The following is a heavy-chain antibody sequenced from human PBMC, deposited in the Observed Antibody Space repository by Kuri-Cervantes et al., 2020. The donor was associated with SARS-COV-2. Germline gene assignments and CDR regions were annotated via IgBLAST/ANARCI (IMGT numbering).Heavy chain of an antibody. CDR2: INHSGST. Sequence: SQTLSLTCAVYGGSLSGYYWSWIRQPPGKGLERIGEINHSGSTNYNPSLKSRVTISVDTSKNQFSQKLSSVTAADTAVYYCARGTTGRGETWFDPWGQGTLVTVSS. CDR3: ARGTTGRGETWFDP. CDR1: GGSLSGYY. V-gene: IGHV4-34*09. J-gene: IGHJ5*02. D-gene: IGHD4-17*01.